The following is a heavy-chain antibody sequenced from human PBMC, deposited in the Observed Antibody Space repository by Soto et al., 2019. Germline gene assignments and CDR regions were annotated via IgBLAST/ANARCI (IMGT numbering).Heavy chain of an antibody. CDR3: ARHGGKLGITGTMGNFDY. D-gene: IGHD1-20*01. V-gene: IGHV4-59*08. CDR2: VPSSGPT. Sequence: PSETLSLTCSVSGDSINSDNWSWIRQSPGKGLEWIGHVPSSGPTYTNPSLRGRVTISVDTSKNQFFLKLTSVTAADTSVYYCARHGGKLGITGTMGNFDYWGQGSLVTVSS. J-gene: IGHJ4*02. CDR1: GDSINSDN.